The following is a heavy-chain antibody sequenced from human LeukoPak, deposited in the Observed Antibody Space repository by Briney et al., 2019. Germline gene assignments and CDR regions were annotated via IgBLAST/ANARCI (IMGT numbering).Heavy chain of an antibody. CDR3: AKDMGGGHSSGWTFDY. D-gene: IGHD6-19*01. V-gene: IGHV3-43D*03. J-gene: IGHJ4*02. CDR1: GFTFDDYA. CDR2: ISWDGGST. Sequence: GGSLRLSCAASGFTFDDYAMHWVRQAPGKGLEWVSLISWDGGSTYYADSVEGRFTISRDNSKNSLYLQMNSLRAEDTALYYCAKDMGGGHSSGWTFDYWGQGTLVTVSS.